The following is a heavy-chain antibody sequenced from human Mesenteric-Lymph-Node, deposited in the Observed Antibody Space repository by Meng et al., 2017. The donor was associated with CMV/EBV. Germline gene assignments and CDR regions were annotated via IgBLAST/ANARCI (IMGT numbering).Heavy chain of an antibody. D-gene: IGHD3-22*01. CDR3: ARPFYFDSSGYFFDH. V-gene: IGHV2-5*01. CDR2: VYWNDAK. Sequence: SGFSLTTAGVGGGWIRQHPGKALEWLAVVYWNDAKLYSPSLRSRLSISKDTSRNQVVLTMTDMDPEDTATYYCARPFYFDSSGYFFDHWGQGALVTVSS. J-gene: IGHJ4*02. CDR1: GFSLTTAGVG.